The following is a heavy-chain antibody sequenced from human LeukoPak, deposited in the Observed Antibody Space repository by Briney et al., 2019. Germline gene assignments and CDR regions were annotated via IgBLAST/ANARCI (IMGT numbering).Heavy chain of an antibody. CDR1: GYTFTSYG. CDR2: ISAYNGNT. D-gene: IGHD6-19*01. V-gene: IGHV1-18*01. J-gene: IGHJ4*02. CDR3: ARDTSSIAVAGTDY. Sequence: GASVKVSCKAFGYTFTSYGISWVRQAPGQGLEWMGWISAYNGNTNYAQKLQGRVTMTTDTSTSTAYMELRSLRSDDTAVYYCARDTSSIAVAGTDYWGQGTLVTVSS.